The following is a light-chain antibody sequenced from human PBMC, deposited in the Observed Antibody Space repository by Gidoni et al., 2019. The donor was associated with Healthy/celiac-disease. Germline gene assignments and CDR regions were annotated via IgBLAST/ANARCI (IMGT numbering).Light chain of an antibody. CDR1: QSVSSN. Sequence: EIVMKQSPATLSVSPGERATLSCRASQSVSSNLAWYQQTPGQAPTLLIYGASTRATGLPAGSRGTGSGAAFTLTIRSLQSADFAVSSCPPYNTWDPGYSFGQGAQLEIK. J-gene: IGKJ2*03. V-gene: IGKV3-15*01. CDR3: PPYNTWDPGYS. CDR2: GAS.